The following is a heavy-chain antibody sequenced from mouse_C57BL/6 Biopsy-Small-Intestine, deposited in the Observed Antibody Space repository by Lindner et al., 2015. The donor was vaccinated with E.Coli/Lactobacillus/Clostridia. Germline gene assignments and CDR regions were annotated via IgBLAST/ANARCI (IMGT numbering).Heavy chain of an antibody. CDR1: GYTFTSYW. J-gene: IGHJ3*01. CDR2: IDPSDSYT. V-gene: IGHV1-50*01. D-gene: IGHD1-1*01. Sequence: VQLQESGAELVKPGASVKLSCKASGYTFTSYWMQWVKQRPGQGLEWIGEIDPSDSYTNYNQKFKGKATLTVDTSSSTAYMQLSSLTSEDSAVYYCARGLHGRDAYWGQGTLVTVSA. CDR3: ARGLHGRDAY.